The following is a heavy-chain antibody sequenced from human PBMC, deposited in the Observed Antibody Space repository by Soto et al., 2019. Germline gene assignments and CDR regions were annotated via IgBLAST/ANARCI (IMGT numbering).Heavy chain of an antibody. CDR1: GFTFSFYA. Sequence: GGSLSLSCAASGFTFSFYAMTWVRQAQGRGREFVSAISTDGGNTHYADSVKGRFTISRDNSKNTQYLQMSSLTAEDTAVYYCARDTWARRTYYYDTSDTSWGQGTLVTVSS. D-gene: IGHD3-22*01. CDR3: ARDTWARRTYYYDTSDTS. J-gene: IGHJ5*02. V-gene: IGHV3-64D*06. CDR2: ISTDGGNT.